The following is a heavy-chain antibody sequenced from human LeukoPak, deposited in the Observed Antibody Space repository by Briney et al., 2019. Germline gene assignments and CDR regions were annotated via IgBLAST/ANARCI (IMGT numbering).Heavy chain of an antibody. CDR3: ARHQWELLPDAFDI. Sequence: PGGPLSLSGAAVGFTFVSFWGSGVRQAPGKGLEWVANIKQDGSEKYYVDSVKGRFTIFRDNAKNSLYLQMNSLRAEDTAVYYCARHQWELLPDAFDIWGQGTMVTVSS. CDR2: IKQDGSEK. J-gene: IGHJ3*02. D-gene: IGHD1-26*01. V-gene: IGHV3-7*01. CDR1: GFTFVSFW.